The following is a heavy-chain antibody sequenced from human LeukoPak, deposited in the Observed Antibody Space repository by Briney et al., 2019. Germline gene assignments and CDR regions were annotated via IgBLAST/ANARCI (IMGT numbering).Heavy chain of an antibody. CDR1: GYTFTSYY. V-gene: IGHV1-46*01. Sequence: ASVKVSCKASGYTFTSYYMHWVRQAPGQGLEWMGIINPSGGSTNYAQKFQGRVTITADKSTSTAYMELSGLRSEDTAVYYCASGIAAAGPLEYFQHWGQGTLVTVSS. CDR3: ASGIAAAGPLEYFQH. J-gene: IGHJ1*01. D-gene: IGHD6-13*01. CDR2: INPSGGST.